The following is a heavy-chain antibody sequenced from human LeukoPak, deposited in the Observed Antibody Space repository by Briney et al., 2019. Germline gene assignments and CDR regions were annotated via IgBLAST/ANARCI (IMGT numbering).Heavy chain of an antibody. Sequence: PGGSLRLSCAASGSTFSSYAMTWVRQAPGKGLEWVSSITGGGDTTYYADSVRGRFTISRDNSKNTLSLQMNSLRAEDTAVYYCAKERSEVVVAATNYWGQGTLVTVSS. CDR3: AKERSEVVVAATNY. CDR2: ITGGGDTT. J-gene: IGHJ4*02. V-gene: IGHV3-23*01. CDR1: GSTFSSYA. D-gene: IGHD2-15*01.